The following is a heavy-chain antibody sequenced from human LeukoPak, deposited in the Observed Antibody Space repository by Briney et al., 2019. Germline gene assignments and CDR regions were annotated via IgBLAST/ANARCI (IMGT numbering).Heavy chain of an antibody. CDR3: ARECCGDDAFDI. CDR2: INPNSGGT. Sequence: AASVKVSCKASGYTFTGYYMHWVRQAPGQGLEWMGWINPNSGGTNYAQKFQGRVTMTRDTSISTAYMELSRLRSDDTAVYYCARECCGDDAFDIWGQGTMVTVSS. D-gene: IGHD2-21*02. V-gene: IGHV1-2*02. CDR1: GYTFTGYY. J-gene: IGHJ3*02.